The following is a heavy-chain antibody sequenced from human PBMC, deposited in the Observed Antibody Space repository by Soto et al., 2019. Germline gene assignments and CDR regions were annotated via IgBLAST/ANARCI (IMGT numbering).Heavy chain of an antibody. V-gene: IGHV3-53*01. Sequence: GGSLRLSCAASGFTVSSNYMSWVRQAPGKGLEWVSVIYSGGSTYYADSVKGRFTISRDNSKNTLYLQMNSLRAEDTAVYYCARDTPIAVSTDDYYGMDVWGQGTTVTVSS. D-gene: IGHD2-15*01. CDR3: ARDTPIAVSTDDYYGMDV. J-gene: IGHJ6*02. CDR1: GFTVSSNY. CDR2: IYSGGST.